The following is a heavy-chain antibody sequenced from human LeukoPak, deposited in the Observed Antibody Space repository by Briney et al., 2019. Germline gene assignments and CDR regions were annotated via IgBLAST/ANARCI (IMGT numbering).Heavy chain of an antibody. Sequence: PGGSLRLSCAASGFTFSSYAMSWVRQTPGKGLEWVSGISDSGGSTVYADSIKGRFIISRDNSKNMLYLQMNSLRAEDTAVYYCARVIHPGWGQGTMVTVSS. CDR1: GFTFSSYA. CDR3: ARVIHPG. V-gene: IGHV3-23*01. J-gene: IGHJ3*01. CDR2: ISDSGGST.